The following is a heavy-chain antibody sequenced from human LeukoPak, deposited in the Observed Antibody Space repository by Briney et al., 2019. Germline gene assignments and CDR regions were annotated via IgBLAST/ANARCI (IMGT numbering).Heavy chain of an antibody. Sequence: NPSETLSLTCAVSGYSISSDYHWDWIRQPPGKGLEWIGRIYTSGSTNYNPSLKSRVTISIDTSKNQFSLKLNSVTAADTAVYYCARDRGYSYAFDYWGQGTLVTVSS. CDR3: ARDRGYSYAFDY. J-gene: IGHJ4*02. V-gene: IGHV4-38-2*02. CDR1: GYSISSDYH. CDR2: IYTSGST. D-gene: IGHD5-18*01.